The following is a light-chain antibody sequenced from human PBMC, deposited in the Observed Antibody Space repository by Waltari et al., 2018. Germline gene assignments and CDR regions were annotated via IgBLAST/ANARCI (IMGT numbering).Light chain of an antibody. V-gene: IGKV3-11*01. CDR2: DAS. CDR3: QQRSNWSLFT. Sequence: EIVLTQSPATLSLSPGERATLSRRASQSVSSYLAWYQQTPGQAPRLLIYDASNRATGIPARFSGSGSGTDFTLTISSLEPEDFAVYYCQQRSNWSLFTFGPGTKVDIK. J-gene: IGKJ3*01. CDR1: QSVSSY.